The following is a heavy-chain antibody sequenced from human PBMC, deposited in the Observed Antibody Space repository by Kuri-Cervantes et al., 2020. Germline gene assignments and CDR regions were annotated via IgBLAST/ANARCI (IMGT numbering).Heavy chain of an antibody. CDR2: ISSSGSTI. CDR1: GFTFSDYY. Sequence: GESLKISCAASGFTFSDYYMSWIRQAPGKGLEWVSYISSSGSTIYYADSVKGRFTTSRDNAKNSLYLQMNSLRAEDTAVYYCARVSDSNYVFYYYYYMDVWGKGTTVTVSS. CDR3: ARVSDSNYVFYYYYYMDV. J-gene: IGHJ6*03. V-gene: IGHV3-11*04. D-gene: IGHD4-11*01.